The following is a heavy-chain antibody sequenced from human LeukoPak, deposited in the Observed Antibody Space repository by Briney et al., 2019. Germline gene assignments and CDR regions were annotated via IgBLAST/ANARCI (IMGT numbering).Heavy chain of an antibody. Sequence: GGSLRLSCAASGFTVSSNYMSWVRQAPGKGLEWVSVIYSGGSTYYADSVKGRFTISRDNSKNTLYLQMNSLRAEDTAVYYCARLTFSYGMDVWGQGTTVTVSS. CDR3: ARLTFSYGMDV. CDR2: IYSGGST. J-gene: IGHJ6*02. V-gene: IGHV3-66*04. CDR1: GFTVSSNY.